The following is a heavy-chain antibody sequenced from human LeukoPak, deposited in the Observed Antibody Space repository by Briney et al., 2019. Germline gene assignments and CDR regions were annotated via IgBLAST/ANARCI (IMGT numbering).Heavy chain of an antibody. CDR1: GGSISSSNW. D-gene: IGHD4-17*01. J-gene: IGHJ4*02. CDR3: VKHGAYDFDQ. V-gene: IGHV4-4*02. CDR2: VYLGGNT. Sequence: SETLSLTCVVSGGSISSSNWWSWVRQPPGKGLDWIGQVYLGGNTGYNPSLKSRVTISADKPKNQFSLELTSVTAADTAVYYCVKHGAYDFDQWGQGTLVTVSS.